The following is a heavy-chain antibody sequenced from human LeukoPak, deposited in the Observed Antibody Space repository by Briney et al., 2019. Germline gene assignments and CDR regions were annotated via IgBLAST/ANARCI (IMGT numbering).Heavy chain of an antibody. V-gene: IGHV7-4-1*02. CDR2: INTNTGDP. CDR3: ARDSWARYYYDSSDY. D-gene: IGHD3-22*01. CDR1: GYTFTSYA. Sequence: ASVQVSCKTSGYTFTSYAMNWVRQAPGQGLEWMGWINTNTGDPTYAQGFTGRFVISLDTSVSTAYLQISSLKAEDTAVYYCARDSWARYYYDSSDYWGQGTLVTVSS. J-gene: IGHJ4*02.